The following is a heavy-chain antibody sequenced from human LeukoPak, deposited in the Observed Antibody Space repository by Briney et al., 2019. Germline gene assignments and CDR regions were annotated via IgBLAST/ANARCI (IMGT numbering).Heavy chain of an antibody. CDR1: GFTFSSYA. Sequence: GGSLRLSCAASGFTFSSYAMSWVRQAPGKGLEWVSAISGSGGSTYYADSVKGRFTISRDNSKNTLYRQMNSLRAEDTAVYYCAKDFTNYDTLMGYFDYWGRGTLVTVSS. CDR2: ISGSGGST. V-gene: IGHV3-23*01. D-gene: IGHD3-16*01. J-gene: IGHJ4*02. CDR3: AKDFTNYDTLMGYFDY.